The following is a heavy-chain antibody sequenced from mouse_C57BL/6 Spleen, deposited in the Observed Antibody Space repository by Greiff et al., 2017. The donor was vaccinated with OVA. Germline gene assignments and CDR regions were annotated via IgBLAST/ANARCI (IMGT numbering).Heavy chain of an antibody. CDR3: AKGYGSSFWYFDV. Sequence: QVQLKESGPGLVQPSQSLSITCTVSGFSLTSYGVHWVRQPPGKGLEWLGVIWSGGSTDYNAAFISRLSISKDNSKSQVFFKMNSLQADDTAIYDCAKGYGSSFWYFDVWGTGTTVTVSS. J-gene: IGHJ1*03. D-gene: IGHD1-1*01. CDR1: GFSLTSYG. CDR2: IWSGGST. V-gene: IGHV2-4*01.